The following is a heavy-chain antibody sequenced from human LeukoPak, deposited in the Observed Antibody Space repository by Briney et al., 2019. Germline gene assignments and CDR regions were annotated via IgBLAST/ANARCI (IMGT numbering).Heavy chain of an antibody. D-gene: IGHD1-26*01. Sequence: PGGSLRLSCAASGFTLSSYAMTWVCQAPGKGLEWVSSISDSGGNTFYADSVKGRFSISRDISKNTLFLQINGLRAEDSAIYYCARLYGGTYAYWGRGTLVTVSS. CDR2: ISDSGGNT. J-gene: IGHJ4*02. V-gene: IGHV3-23*01. CDR3: ARLYGGTYAY. CDR1: GFTLSSYA.